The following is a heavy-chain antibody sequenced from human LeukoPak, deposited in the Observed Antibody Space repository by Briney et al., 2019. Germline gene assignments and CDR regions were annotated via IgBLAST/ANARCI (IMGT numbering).Heavy chain of an antibody. CDR1: GFTFSSYT. D-gene: IGHD6-19*01. J-gene: IGHJ6*02. V-gene: IGHV3-30-3*01. CDR3: ASFWSAVAGSAGMDV. CDR2: ISYDGSNK. Sequence: GGSLRLSCTASGFTFSSYTMHWVRQAPGQGLEWVSVISYDGSNKYYTDSVKGRFTISRDNSKNTLYLQMNSLRAEDTAVYYCASFWSAVAGSAGMDVWGQGTTVTVSS.